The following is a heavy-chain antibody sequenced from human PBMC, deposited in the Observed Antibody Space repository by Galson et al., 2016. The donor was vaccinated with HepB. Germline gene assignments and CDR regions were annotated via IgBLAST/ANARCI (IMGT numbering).Heavy chain of an antibody. J-gene: IGHJ4*02. D-gene: IGHD3-22*01. CDR3: ATVWGSGYPLDY. V-gene: IGHV3-15*01. Sequence: SLRLSCAASGFSFSNAWMSWVRQAPGKGLEWVGHIKGKTDGWTTDYAAPLKDRFIISRDGSKNTLYVQMNSLKTEDTAVYYCATVWGSGYPLDYWGQGTLVTVSS. CDR1: GFSFSNAW. CDR2: IKGKTDGWTT.